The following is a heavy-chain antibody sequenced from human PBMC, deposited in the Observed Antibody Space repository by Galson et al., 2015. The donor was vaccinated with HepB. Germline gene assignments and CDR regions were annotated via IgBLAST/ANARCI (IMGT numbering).Heavy chain of an antibody. CDR3: AREIQPYTSGHLVFDS. D-gene: IGHD6-19*01. V-gene: IGHV3-30*03. J-gene: IGHJ4*02. CDR1: GFTFSSYG. CDR2: ISYDGNKQ. Sequence: SLRLSCAASGFTFSSYGMHWVRQAPGKGLEWVAVISYDGNKQYYADSVKGRFTISRDTSKNTLFLQMDSLGAEDTAVYYCAREIQPYTSGHLVFDSWGQGTLVTVSS.